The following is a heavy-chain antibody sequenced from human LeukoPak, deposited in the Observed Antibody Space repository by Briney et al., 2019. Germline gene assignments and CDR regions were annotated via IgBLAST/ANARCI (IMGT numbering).Heavy chain of an antibody. CDR1: GYSFTDYY. CDR2: INTKSRRT. CDR3: ARADFIDAGPYLIGP. D-gene: IGHD3-3*01. J-gene: IGHJ5*02. Sequence: ASVKVSCKTSGYSFTDYYIHWVRQAPGQGLELMGWINTKSRRTSSARKFQGRVTMTRDPSITTVYMDMAWLTSDDTAIYSCARADFIDAGPYLIGPWGQGTLVTVSS. V-gene: IGHV1-2*02.